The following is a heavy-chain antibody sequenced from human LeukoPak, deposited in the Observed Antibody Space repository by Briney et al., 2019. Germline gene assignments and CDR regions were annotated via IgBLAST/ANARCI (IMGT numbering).Heavy chain of an antibody. Sequence: AASVKVSCKASGYTFTSYDINWVRQATGQGLEWMGWMNPNSGNTGYAQKFQGRVTMTRNTSISTAYMELRSLRSEDTAVYYCARAGKRSILLGRLTSILDYWGQGTLVTVSS. V-gene: IGHV1-8*01. CDR3: ARAGKRSILLGRLTSILDY. CDR2: MNPNSGNT. D-gene: IGHD2-21*01. J-gene: IGHJ4*02. CDR1: GYTFTSYD.